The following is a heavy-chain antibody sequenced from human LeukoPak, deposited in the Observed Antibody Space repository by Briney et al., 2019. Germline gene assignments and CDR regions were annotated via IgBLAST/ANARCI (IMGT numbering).Heavy chain of an antibody. Sequence: ASVKVSCKASGYTFTSYGISWVRQAPGQGLEWMGWISAHNGNTNYAQKLQGRVTMTTDTSTSTAYMELRSLRSDDTAVYYCARDLRGYSGYDLDYWGQGTLVTVSS. D-gene: IGHD5-12*01. V-gene: IGHV1-18*01. CDR2: ISAHNGNT. CDR1: GYTFTSYG. J-gene: IGHJ4*02. CDR3: ARDLRGYSGYDLDY.